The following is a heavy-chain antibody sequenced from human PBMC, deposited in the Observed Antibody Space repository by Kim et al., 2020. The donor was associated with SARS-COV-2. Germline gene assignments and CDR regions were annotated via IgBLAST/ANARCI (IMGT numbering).Heavy chain of an antibody. J-gene: IGHJ5*02. CDR2: IYYSGST. CDR1: GGSISSGDYY. D-gene: IGHD2-2*01. Sequence: SETLSLTCTVSGGSISSGDYYWSWIRQPPGKGLEWIGYIYYSGSTYYNPSLKSRVTISVDTSKNQFSLKLSSVTAADTAVYYCARMIDTLGYCSSTSCYELDPWGQGTLVTVSS. CDR3: ARMIDTLGYCSSTSCYELDP. V-gene: IGHV4-30-4*01.